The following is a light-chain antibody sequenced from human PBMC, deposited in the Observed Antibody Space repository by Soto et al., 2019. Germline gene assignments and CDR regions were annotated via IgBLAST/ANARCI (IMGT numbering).Light chain of an antibody. CDR2: QAS. CDR1: QSISTW. Sequence: DIQMTQSPSTLSASVGDRVTITCRASQSISTWLAWYQQKPGKAPKLLIYQASSLENGVPSRFSGSGSGTEFTLTINRLEPDDDATYYCQQYNSYSLFGQGTKVEIK. V-gene: IGKV1-5*03. CDR3: QQYNSYSL. J-gene: IGKJ2*01.